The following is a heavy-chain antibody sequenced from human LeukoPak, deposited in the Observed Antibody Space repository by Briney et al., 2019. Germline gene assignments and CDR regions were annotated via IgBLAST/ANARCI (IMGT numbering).Heavy chain of an antibody. J-gene: IGHJ3*02. V-gene: IGHV3-23*01. CDR1: GFTFSSYA. Sequence: PGGSLRLSCAASGFTFSSYAMSWVRQAPGKGLEWVSAVSGSGGSTYYADSVKGRFTISRDNSKNTLYLQMNSLRAEDTAVYYCGTEYYYDSSGYYTGHAFDIWGQGTMVTVSS. D-gene: IGHD3-22*01. CDR2: VSGSGGST. CDR3: GTEYYYDSSGYYTGHAFDI.